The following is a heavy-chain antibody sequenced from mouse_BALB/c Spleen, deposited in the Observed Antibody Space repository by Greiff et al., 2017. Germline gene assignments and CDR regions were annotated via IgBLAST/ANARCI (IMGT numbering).Heavy chain of an antibody. CDR2: INPSTGYT. D-gene: IGHD2-4*01. CDR1: GYTFTSYW. V-gene: IGHV1-7*01. Sequence: VQLQQSGAELAKPGASVKMSCKASGYTFTSYWMHWVKQRPGQGLEWIGYINPSTGYTEYNQKLKDKATLTADKSSSTAYMQLSSLTSEDSAVYYCAREMRLRNYYAMDYWGQGTSVTVSS. J-gene: IGHJ4*01. CDR3: AREMRLRNYYAMDY.